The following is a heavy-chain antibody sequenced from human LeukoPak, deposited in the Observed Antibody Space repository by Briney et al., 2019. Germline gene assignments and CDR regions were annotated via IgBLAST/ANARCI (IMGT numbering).Heavy chain of an antibody. CDR3: TRSLVDDHGGNSPYYFDS. D-gene: IGHD4-23*01. J-gene: IGHJ4*02. CDR1: GFTFSSYS. V-gene: IGHV3-73*01. Sequence: GGSLRLSCAASGFTFSSYSMNWVRQAPGKGLEWVGRIRSKANNNATAYAASVRGRFTISRDDSKNTVYLQLNSLKTEDTAVYYCTRSLVDDHGGNSPYYFDSWGQGTLVTVSS. CDR2: IRSKANNNAT.